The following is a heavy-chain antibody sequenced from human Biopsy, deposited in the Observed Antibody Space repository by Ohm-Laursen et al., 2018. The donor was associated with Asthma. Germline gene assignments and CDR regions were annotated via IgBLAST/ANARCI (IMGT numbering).Heavy chain of an antibody. CDR1: GFTFDNYT. Sequence: SLRLSCTASGFTFDNYTMHWVRQAPGKGREGVTIISYDGRNTYYADSVEGRFTISRDNSKNTLFLQMSSLRPEDTAVYYCARGGLHYYEYYGMDVWGQGTTVTVSS. V-gene: IGHV3-30*04. CDR3: ARGGLHYYEYYGMDV. CDR2: ISYDGRNT. D-gene: IGHD2-21*02. J-gene: IGHJ6*02.